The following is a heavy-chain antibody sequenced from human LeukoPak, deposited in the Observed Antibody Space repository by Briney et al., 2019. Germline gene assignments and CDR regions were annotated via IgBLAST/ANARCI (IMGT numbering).Heavy chain of an antibody. CDR1: GGSVSSYS. J-gene: IGHJ5*02. Sequence: SETLSLTCTVSGGSVSSYSWSWIRQPAGKGLEWIGRILSTGSTNYNPSLKSRGTMSVDRSKNQFSLKVTSVTAADTAVYYCARGPSGSDHWFDPWGQGTLATVSS. CDR3: ARGPSGSDHWFDP. D-gene: IGHD3-10*01. V-gene: IGHV4-4*07. CDR2: ILSTGST.